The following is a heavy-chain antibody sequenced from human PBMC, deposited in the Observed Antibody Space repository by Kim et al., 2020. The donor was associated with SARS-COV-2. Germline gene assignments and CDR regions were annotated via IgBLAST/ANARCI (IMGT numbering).Heavy chain of an antibody. Sequence: SETLSLTCTVSGGSISSYYWSWIRQPPGKGLEWIGDIYYSGSTNYNPSLKSRVTISVDTSKNQFSLKLSSVTAADTAVYYCVRSGSYYNFPLYYFDYWGQGTLVTVSS. D-gene: IGHD3-10*01. CDR3: VRSGSYYNFPLYYFDY. CDR1: GGSISSYY. V-gene: IGHV4-59*13. J-gene: IGHJ4*02. CDR2: IYYSGST.